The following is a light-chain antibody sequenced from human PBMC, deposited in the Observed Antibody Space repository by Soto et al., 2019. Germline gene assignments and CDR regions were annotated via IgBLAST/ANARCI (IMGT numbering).Light chain of an antibody. CDR3: QHYNSYSEA. V-gene: IGKV1-5*03. Sequence: DIQITHSAATLSGSVLSGVTSTCRASQTISSWLAWYQQKPGKAPKLLIYKASTLKSGVPSRFSGSGSGTEFTLTISSLQPDDFATYYCQHYNSYSEAFGQGTKVDIK. CDR2: KAS. CDR1: QTISSW. J-gene: IGKJ1*01.